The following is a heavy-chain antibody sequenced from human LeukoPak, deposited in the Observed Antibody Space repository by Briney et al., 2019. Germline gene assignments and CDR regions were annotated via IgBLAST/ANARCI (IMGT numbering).Heavy chain of an antibody. V-gene: IGHV4-4*02. CDR3: ASSSRARKQWLVAPPAYYYGMDV. CDR1: GGSFSHSNW. D-gene: IGHD6-19*01. J-gene: IGHJ6*02. CDR2: VHPSEGT. Sequence: PSETLSLTCAVSGGSFSHSNWWTWVRQSPGKGLEWIGEVHPSEGTNYNPSLKSRVTISLDKSKNQFSLKLSSVTAADTAVYYCASSSRARKQWLVAPPAYYYGMDVWGQGTTVTVSS.